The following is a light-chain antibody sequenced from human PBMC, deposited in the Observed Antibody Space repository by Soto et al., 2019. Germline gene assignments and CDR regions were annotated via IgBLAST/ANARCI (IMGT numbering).Light chain of an antibody. CDR1: RIININ. CDR3: QQYDNWPPYT. V-gene: IGKV3-15*01. J-gene: IGKJ2*01. CDR2: GAS. Sequence: IMTQSPATHSASPGQRVSVFCRPARIININLAWYQQKPGQAPTLLIYGASTRATGVPARFSGSGAGTEFTLIISSLQSEDSAVYYCQQYDNWPPYTFGQGTKVDIK.